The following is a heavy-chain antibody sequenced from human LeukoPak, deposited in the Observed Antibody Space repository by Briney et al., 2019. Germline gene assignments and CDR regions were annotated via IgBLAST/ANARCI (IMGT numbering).Heavy chain of an antibody. CDR2: IIPILGIA. V-gene: IGHV1-69*04. CDR3: AADSSGWYSNYYGMDV. D-gene: IGHD6-19*01. CDR1: GGTFSSYA. Sequence: ASVKVSCKASGGTFSSYAISWVRQAPGQGLEWMGRIIPILGIANYAQKFQERVTITRDMSTSTAYMELSSLRSEDTAVYYCAADSSGWYSNYYGMDVWGQGTTVTVSS. J-gene: IGHJ6*02.